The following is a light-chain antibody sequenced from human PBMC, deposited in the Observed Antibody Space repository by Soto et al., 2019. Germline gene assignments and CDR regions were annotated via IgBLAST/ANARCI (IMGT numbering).Light chain of an antibody. V-gene: IGLV2-18*02. CDR3: CSYAGNTLVV. Sequence: QSVLTQPPSVSGSPGQSVTISCTGTSTDFVSYNRVSWYQQPPGTAPKLIIYDVSKRPSGVSDRFSGSKSANTASLIISGLQAEDEADYYCCSYAGNTLVVFGGGTKLTVL. CDR1: STDFVSYNR. CDR2: DVS. J-gene: IGLJ2*01.